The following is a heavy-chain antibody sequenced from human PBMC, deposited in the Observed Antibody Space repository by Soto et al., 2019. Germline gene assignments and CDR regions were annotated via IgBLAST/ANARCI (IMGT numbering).Heavy chain of an antibody. CDR2: IKGDGTTS. J-gene: IGHJ4*02. CDR3: ARGAFGSYYVDY. D-gene: IGHD3-10*01. CDR1: GFTFTSYW. V-gene: IGHV3-74*01. Sequence: EVQVVESGGASVQPGGSLRLSCAASGFTFTSYWMHWVRQAPGKGLLWMSRIKGDGTTSSYAESVKGRFTISRDNAKNTVYLQMNSLKAEDTAVYYCARGAFGSYYVDYWGQGTLVTVSS.